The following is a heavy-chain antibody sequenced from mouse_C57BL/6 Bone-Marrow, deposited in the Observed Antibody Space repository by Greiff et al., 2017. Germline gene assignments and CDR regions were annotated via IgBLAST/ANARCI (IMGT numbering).Heavy chain of an antibody. CDR1: GFTFSDYG. CDR2: ISNLAYSI. Sequence: EVQLVESGGGLVQPGGSLKLSCAASGFTFSDYGMAWVRQAPRKGPEWVAFISNLAYSIYYADTVTGRFTISRENAKNTLYLEMSSLRSEDTAMYYCARRLLGRLWYFDVWGTGTTVTVSS. J-gene: IGHJ1*03. V-gene: IGHV5-15*01. CDR3: ARRLLGRLWYFDV. D-gene: IGHD4-1*01.